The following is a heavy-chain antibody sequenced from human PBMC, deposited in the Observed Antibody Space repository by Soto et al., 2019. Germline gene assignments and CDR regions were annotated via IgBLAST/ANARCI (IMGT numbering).Heavy chain of an antibody. D-gene: IGHD2-2*01. V-gene: IGHV3-7*01. Sequence: EVQLVESGGGLVQPGGSLRLSCAASGFTFSSYWMSWVRQAPGKGLEWVANIKQDGSEKYYVDSVKGRFTSSRDNAKNSLYLQMNSLRAEDTAVYYCARVVVVVPAATRTFDYWGQGTLVTVSS. CDR1: GFTFSSYW. CDR2: IKQDGSEK. J-gene: IGHJ4*02. CDR3: ARVVVVVPAATRTFDY.